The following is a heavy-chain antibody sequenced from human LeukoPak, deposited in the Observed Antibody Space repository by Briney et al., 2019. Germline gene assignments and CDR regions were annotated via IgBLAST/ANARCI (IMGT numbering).Heavy chain of an antibody. D-gene: IGHD6-19*01. V-gene: IGHV1-24*01. J-gene: IGHJ2*01. CDR2: FDPEDGET. CDR1: GYTLTELS. CDR3: AVYSSGWDYWYFDL. Sequence: ASVNVSCKVSGYTLTELSMHWVRQAPGKGLEWMGGFDPEDGETIYAQKFQGRVTMTEDTSTDTAYMELSSLRSEDTAVYYCAVYSSGWDYWYFDLWGRGTLVTVSS.